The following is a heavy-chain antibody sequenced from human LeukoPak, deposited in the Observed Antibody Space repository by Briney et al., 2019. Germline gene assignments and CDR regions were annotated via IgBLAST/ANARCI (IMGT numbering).Heavy chain of an antibody. CDR1: AFPFSIYA. V-gene: IGHV3-23*01. D-gene: IGHD1-14*01. Sequence: GGSLRLSCEVSAFPFSIYAMAWVRQAPGQGLEWVSAIDATGSDKYYTDSVKGRFTISRDNSKNTVYLQMNSLRVEDTAVYYCADYRKPQGLDYWGQGTLVTVSS. CDR3: ADYRKPQGLDY. J-gene: IGHJ4*02. CDR2: IDATGSDK.